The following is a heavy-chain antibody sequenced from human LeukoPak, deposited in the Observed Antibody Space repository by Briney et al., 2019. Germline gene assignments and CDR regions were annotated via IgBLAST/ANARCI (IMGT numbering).Heavy chain of an antibody. CDR3: ARDPAYGSGSYHPSYYGMDV. Sequence: SVKVSCKASGGTFISYAISWVRQAPGQGLEWMGGIIPIFGTANYAQKFQGRVTITADESTSTACMELSSLRSEDTAMYYCARDPAYGSGSYHPSYYGMDVWGQGTTVTVSS. CDR2: IIPIFGTA. V-gene: IGHV1-69*13. J-gene: IGHJ6*02. CDR1: GGTFISYA. D-gene: IGHD3-10*01.